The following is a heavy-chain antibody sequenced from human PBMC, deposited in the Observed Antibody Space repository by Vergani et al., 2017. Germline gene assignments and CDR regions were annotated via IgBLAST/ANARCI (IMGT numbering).Heavy chain of an antibody. J-gene: IGHJ4*02. V-gene: IGHV3-21*01. Sequence: EVQLVESGGGLVKPGGSLRLSCAASGFTFSSYSMNWVRQAPGKGLEWVSSISSSSSYIYYADSVKGRFTISRDNAKNTLYLQMNSLRAEDTAVYYCARDSAAETGYYFDYWGQGTLVTVSS. CDR3: ARDSAAETGYYFDY. D-gene: IGHD6-13*01. CDR1: GFTFSSYS. CDR2: ISSSSSYI.